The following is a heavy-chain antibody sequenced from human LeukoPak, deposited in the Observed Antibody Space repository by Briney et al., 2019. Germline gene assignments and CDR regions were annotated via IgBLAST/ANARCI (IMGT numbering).Heavy chain of an antibody. CDR1: GFTFSSYA. CDR3: AKDVHVVVPAAITAGFDY. J-gene: IGHJ4*02. D-gene: IGHD2-2*02. Sequence: GGSLRLSCAASGFTFSSYAMHWVRQAPGKGLEWVAVISYDGSNKYYADSVKGRFTISRDNSKNTLYLQMNSLRAEDTAVYYCAKDVHVVVPAAITAGFDYWGQGTLVTVSS. V-gene: IGHV3-30*07. CDR2: ISYDGSNK.